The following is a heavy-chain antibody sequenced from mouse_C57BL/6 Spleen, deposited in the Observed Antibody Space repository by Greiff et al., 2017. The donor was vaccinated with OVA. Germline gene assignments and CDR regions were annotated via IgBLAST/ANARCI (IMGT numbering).Heavy chain of an antibody. CDR2: IDPSDSET. Sequence: QVQLQQPGAELVRPGSSVKLSCKASGYTFTSYWMHWVKQRPVQGLEWIGNIDPSDSETNYNQKFKDKATLTVDKSSSTAYMQLSSLTSEDSAVYYCARYGNVGYYAMDYWGQGTSVTVSS. CDR3: ARYGNVGYYAMDY. J-gene: IGHJ4*01. CDR1: GYTFTSYW. D-gene: IGHD2-1*01. V-gene: IGHV1-52*01.